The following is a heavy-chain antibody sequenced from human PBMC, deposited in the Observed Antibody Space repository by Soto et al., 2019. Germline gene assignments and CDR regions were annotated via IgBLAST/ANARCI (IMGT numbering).Heavy chain of an antibody. J-gene: IGHJ4*02. D-gene: IGHD4-17*01. CDR2: IFYNGDT. Sequence: SETLSLTCTVSGGSLSSSSYYWGWIRQPPGKGREWIGKIFYNGDTYYNPSLKSRVTISVDTSKNQFSLKLRSVTAADTAVYYCARQTDYGGKSFAFWGQGALVTVS. V-gene: IGHV4-39*01. CDR3: ARQTDYGGKSFAF. CDR1: GGSLSSSSYY.